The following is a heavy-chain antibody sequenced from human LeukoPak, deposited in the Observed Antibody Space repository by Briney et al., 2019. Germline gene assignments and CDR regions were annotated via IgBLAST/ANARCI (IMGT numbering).Heavy chain of an antibody. V-gene: IGHV3-23*01. CDR2: ISGSGGST. Sequence: GGSLRLSCAASGLSFRSYAMSWVRQAPGKGLEWVSVISGSGGSTYYADSVKGRFTISRDNSKNTLYLQMNSLRAEDTAVYYCAKFLRVVGVTPTFDYWGQGTLVTVSS. CDR1: GLSFRSYA. D-gene: IGHD2-15*01. J-gene: IGHJ4*02. CDR3: AKFLRVVGVTPTFDY.